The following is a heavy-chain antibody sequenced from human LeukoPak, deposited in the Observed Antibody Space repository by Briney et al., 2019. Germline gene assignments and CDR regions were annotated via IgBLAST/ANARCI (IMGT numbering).Heavy chain of an antibody. V-gene: IGHV3-7*01. Sequence: GGSLRLSCAASGFTSSNYWMSWVRQGPGKGLEWVANIKQDGSEKYYVDSVKGRFTISRDNAKSSLYLQMNSLRDEDTAVYYCARDMGGPAATDAFDIWGQGTMVTVSS. CDR2: IKQDGSEK. D-gene: IGHD3-16*01. CDR3: ARDMGGPAATDAFDI. CDR1: GFTSSNYW. J-gene: IGHJ3*02.